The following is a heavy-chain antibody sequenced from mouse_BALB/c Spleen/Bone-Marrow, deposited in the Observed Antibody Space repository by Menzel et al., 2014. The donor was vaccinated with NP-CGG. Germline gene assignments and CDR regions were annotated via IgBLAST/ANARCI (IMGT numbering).Heavy chain of an antibody. CDR1: GFTFNTYA. Sequence: EVKLVESGGGLVQPKGSLKLSCAASGFTFNTYAMNWVRRAPGKGLEWVARIRSKSNNYATYYADSVKDRFTISRDDSQSMLYLQMNNLKTEDTAMYYCVRHEGGYGYDAWFAYWGQGTLVTVSA. J-gene: IGHJ3*01. CDR2: IRSKSNNYAT. V-gene: IGHV10-1*02. CDR3: VRHEGGYGYDAWFAY. D-gene: IGHD2-2*01.